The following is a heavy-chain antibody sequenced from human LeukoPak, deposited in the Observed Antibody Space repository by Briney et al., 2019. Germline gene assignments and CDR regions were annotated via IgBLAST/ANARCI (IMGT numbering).Heavy chain of an antibody. J-gene: IGHJ4*02. CDR3: ARDKYSGFVFDC. D-gene: IGHD5-12*01. CDR1: GFTFSSYE. V-gene: IGHV3-48*03. CDR2: ISSSDSST. Sequence: PGGSLTLSXAASGFTFSSYEMNWVRQAPGKGLEWVSYISSSDSSTYYADSVKGRFTISRDNAKNSLSLQMNSLRVEDTAVYYCARDKYSGFVFDCWGQGSLVTVSS.